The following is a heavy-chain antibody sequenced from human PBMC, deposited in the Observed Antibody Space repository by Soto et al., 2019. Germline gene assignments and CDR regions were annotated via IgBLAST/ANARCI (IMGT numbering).Heavy chain of an antibody. CDR1: GFSLSTSGMR. D-gene: IGHD6-19*01. CDR3: ARSVRLVRAFDI. CDR2: IDWDDDK. V-gene: IGHV2-70*04. Sequence: ESGPTLVNPTQTLTLTCTFSGFSLSTSGMRVSWIRQPPGKALEWLARIDWDDDKFYSTSLKTRLTISKDTSKNQVVLTMTNMDPVDTATYYCARSVRLVRAFDIWGQGTMVTVSS. J-gene: IGHJ3*02.